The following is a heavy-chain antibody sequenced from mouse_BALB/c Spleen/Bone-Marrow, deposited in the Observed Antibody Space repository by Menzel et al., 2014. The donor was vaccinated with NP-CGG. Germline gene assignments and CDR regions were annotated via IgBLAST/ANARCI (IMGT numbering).Heavy chain of an antibody. CDR3: ASYVYGYYFDY. J-gene: IGHJ2*01. D-gene: IGHD2-2*01. V-gene: IGHV14-3*02. CDR2: IDPANGNT. Sequence: DVKLQESGAELVKPGASVKLSCTASGFIVKDTYIHWVKQRPEQGLEWIGRIDPANGNTKYDPKFQGKATITADTSSNTAYLQLSSLTSEDTAVYYCASYVYGYYFDYWGQGTTLTVSS. CDR1: GFIVKDTY.